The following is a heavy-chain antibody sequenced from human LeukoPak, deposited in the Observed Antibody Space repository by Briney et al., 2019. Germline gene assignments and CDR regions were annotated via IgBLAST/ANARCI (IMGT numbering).Heavy chain of an antibody. CDR2: ISYDGSNK. V-gene: IGHV3-30*03. D-gene: IGHD1-26*01. CDR1: GFTFSSYG. J-gene: IGHJ4*02. CDR3: ARDRSIVGATGGGDY. Sequence: PGGSLRLSCAASGFTFSSYGMHWVRQAPGKGLEWVAVISYDGSNKYYADSVKGRSTISRDNSKNTLYLQMNSLRAEDTAVYYCARDRSIVGATGGGDYWGQGTLVTVSS.